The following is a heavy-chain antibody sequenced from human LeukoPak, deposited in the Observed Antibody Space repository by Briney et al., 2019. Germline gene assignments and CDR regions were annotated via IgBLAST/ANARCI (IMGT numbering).Heavy chain of an antibody. CDR1: GYTFTSYY. CDR2: INPSGGST. J-gene: IGHJ3*02. Sequence: ASVKVSCKASGYTFTSYYMHWVRQAPGQGLEWMGIINPSGGSTSCAQKFQGRVTMTRDMSTSTVYMELSSLRSEDAAVYYCARDSSSSGAFDIWGQGTMVTVSS. CDR3: ARDSSSSGAFDI. D-gene: IGHD6-6*01. V-gene: IGHV1-46*01.